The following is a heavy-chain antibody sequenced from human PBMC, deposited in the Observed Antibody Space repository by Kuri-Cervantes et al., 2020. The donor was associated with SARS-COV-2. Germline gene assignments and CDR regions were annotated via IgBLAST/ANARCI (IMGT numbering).Heavy chain of an antibody. Sequence: SGPTLVKPTQTLTLTCTFSGFSLNTSGMCVSWIRQPPGKALEWLARIDWDDDKYYKTSLNTRLTITKDTSKNQVVLTMTNMDPVDTATYYCALMPFNSSSWYFDYWGQGTLVTVSS. CDR2: IDWDDDK. CDR1: GFSLNTSGMC. J-gene: IGHJ4*02. D-gene: IGHD6-13*01. V-gene: IGHV2-70*12. CDR3: ALMPFNSSSWYFDY.